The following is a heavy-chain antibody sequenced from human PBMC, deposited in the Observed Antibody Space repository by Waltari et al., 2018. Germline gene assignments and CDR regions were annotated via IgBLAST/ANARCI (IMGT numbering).Heavy chain of an antibody. CDR1: GYTFTSYD. V-gene: IGHV1-8*01. J-gene: IGHJ4*02. CDR2: MNPNSGNT. CDR3: ARGRRITSLGVVTMAY. Sequence: QVQMVQSGAEVKQPGASVKVSCKASGYTFTSYDINWVRQATGQGLEWLGWMNPNSGNTGYAQKFKGRVTMTRNTSISTAYMELSSLRAEDTAVYYCARGRRITSLGVVTMAYWGQGTLVTVSS. D-gene: IGHD3-3*01.